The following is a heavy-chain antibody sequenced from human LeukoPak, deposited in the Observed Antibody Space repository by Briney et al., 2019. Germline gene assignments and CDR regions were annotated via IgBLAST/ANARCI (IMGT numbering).Heavy chain of an antibody. J-gene: IGHJ4*02. Sequence: PGGSLRLSCAASGFTFSSYGMHWVRQAPGKGLEWVAFIRYDGSNKYYADSVKGRFTISRDNSKNTLYLQMNSLRAEDTAVYHCATSTRWLQFQYFDYWGQGTLVTVSS. V-gene: IGHV3-30*02. CDR1: GFTFSSYG. CDR2: IRYDGSNK. D-gene: IGHD5-24*01. CDR3: ATSTRWLQFQYFDY.